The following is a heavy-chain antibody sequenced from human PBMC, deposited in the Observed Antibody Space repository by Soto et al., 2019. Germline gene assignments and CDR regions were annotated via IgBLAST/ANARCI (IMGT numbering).Heavy chain of an antibody. CDR1: GFTFSDYY. J-gene: IGHJ6*02. V-gene: IGHV3-11*01. D-gene: IGHD1-20*01. CDR3: ARGSLITGTLHYYYYGMDV. CDR2: ISSSGSTI. Sequence: RLSCAASGFTFSDYYMSWIRQAPGKGLEWVSYISSSGSTIYYADSVKGRFTISRDNAKNSLYLQMNSLRAEDTAVYYCARGSLITGTLHYYYYGMDVWGQGTTVTVSS.